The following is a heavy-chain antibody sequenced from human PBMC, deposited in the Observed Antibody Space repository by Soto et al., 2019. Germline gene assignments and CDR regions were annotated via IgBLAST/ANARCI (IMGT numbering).Heavy chain of an antibody. CDR3: AHAGDYDLLTFDH. CDR2: IYWDDDK. CDR1: GFSLTTYDMG. V-gene: IGHV2-5*02. Sequence: QITLKESGPTLVRPAQTLTLTCAFSGFSLTTYDMGVAWIRQPPGKALEWLALIYWDDDKRYSPSLKDRLAISKDTSRNPVVPTITNMDPGDTATYFCAHAGDYDLLTFDHWGPGTLVTVSS. D-gene: IGHD4-17*01. J-gene: IGHJ4*02.